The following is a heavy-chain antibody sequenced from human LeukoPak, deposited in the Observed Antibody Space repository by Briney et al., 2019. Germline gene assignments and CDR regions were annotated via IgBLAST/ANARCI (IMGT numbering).Heavy chain of an antibody. V-gene: IGHV3-21*01. Sequence: GGSLRLSCAASGFTFSSYSMNWVRQAPGKGLEWVSSISSSSSYIYYADSVKGRFTISRDNAKNSLYLQMNSLRAEDTAVYYCARALYSSSWYEGFDYWGQGTLVTVSS. J-gene: IGHJ4*02. CDR2: ISSSSSYI. CDR3: ARALYSSSWYEGFDY. CDR1: GFTFSSYS. D-gene: IGHD6-13*01.